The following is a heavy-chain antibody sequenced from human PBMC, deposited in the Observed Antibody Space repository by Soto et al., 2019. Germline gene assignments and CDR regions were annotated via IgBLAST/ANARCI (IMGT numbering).Heavy chain of an antibody. V-gene: IGHV3-33*01. CDR3: ARDLIAAAGSWWFDP. J-gene: IGHJ5*02. D-gene: IGHD6-13*01. Sequence: VGSLRLSCAASGFTFSSYGMHWVRQAPGKGLEWVAVIWYDGSNKYYADSVKGRFTVSRDNSKNTLYLQMNSLRAEDTAVYYCARDLIAAAGSWWFDPWGQGTLVTVSS. CDR1: GFTFSSYG. CDR2: IWYDGSNK.